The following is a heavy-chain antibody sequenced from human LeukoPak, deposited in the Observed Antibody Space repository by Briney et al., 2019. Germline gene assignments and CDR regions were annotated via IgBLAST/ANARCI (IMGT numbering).Heavy chain of an antibody. D-gene: IGHD3-22*01. CDR1: GYTITDSYS. CDR3: AREGHYDNSGYSQVSYYYKGMDV. Sequence: GASVKVSCKASGYTITDSYSITWVRQAPGQGLEWMGYISTYNGYTNYAQNLQGRVSMTTDTSTNTAYMELRSLRSDDTAVYYCAREGHYDNSGYSQVSYYYKGMDVWGQGTTVTVSS. CDR2: ISTYNGYT. J-gene: IGHJ6*02. V-gene: IGHV1-18*01.